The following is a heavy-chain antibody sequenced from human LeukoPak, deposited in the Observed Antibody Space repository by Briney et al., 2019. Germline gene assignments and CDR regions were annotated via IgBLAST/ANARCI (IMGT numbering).Heavy chain of an antibody. CDR2: LYYSGST. V-gene: IGHV4-39*07. CDR1: GGSISTSSYY. CDR3: AREYYRSADY. J-gene: IGHJ4*02. D-gene: IGHD2/OR15-2a*01. Sequence: SETLSLTCTVSGGSISTSSYYWGWIRQPPGKGLEWIGSLYYSGSTYYNPSLKGRVTISVDTSKNQFSLKLSSVTAADTAVYYCAREYYRSADYWGQGTLVTVSS.